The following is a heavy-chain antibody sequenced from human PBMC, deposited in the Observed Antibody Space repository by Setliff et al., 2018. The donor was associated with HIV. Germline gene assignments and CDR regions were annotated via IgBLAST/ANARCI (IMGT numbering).Heavy chain of an antibody. CDR2: IFYTESA. Sequence: SSETLSLTCTVSGGSISSSNHYWAWIRQPPGKGLEWIGTIFYTESAYYSPSLKSRATISVDTSKNQFSLNLKSVPAADSAVYYCARARYLTGSDFAFWGPGTPVTVSS. J-gene: IGHJ4*02. V-gene: IGHV4-39*07. CDR3: ARARYLTGSDFAF. CDR1: GGSISSSNHY. D-gene: IGHD7-27*01.